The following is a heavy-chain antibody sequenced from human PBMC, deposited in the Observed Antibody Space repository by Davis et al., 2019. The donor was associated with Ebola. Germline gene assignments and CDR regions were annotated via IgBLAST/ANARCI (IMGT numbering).Heavy chain of an antibody. CDR1: GGTFSSYT. CDR2: MNPNSGNT. D-gene: IGHD1-26*01. Sequence: AASVKVSCKASGGTFSSYTISWVRQAPGQGLEWMGWMNPNSGNTGYAQKFQGRVTMTRNTSISTAYMELSSLRSEDTAVYYRARGLSEIVGATDYWGQGTLVTVSS. J-gene: IGHJ4*02. V-gene: IGHV1-8*02. CDR3: ARGLSEIVGATDY.